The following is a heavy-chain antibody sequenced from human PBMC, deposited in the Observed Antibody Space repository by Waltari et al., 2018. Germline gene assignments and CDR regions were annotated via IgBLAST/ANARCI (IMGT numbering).Heavy chain of an antibody. CDR2: ISYDGSNK. CDR1: GFTFRRFA. J-gene: IGHJ4*02. CDR3: ARDPAAAGYFDY. D-gene: IGHD6-13*01. V-gene: IGHV3-30-3*01. Sequence: QVQLVEPGGDVVQPGRSLRLSCAASGFTFRRFAMTRVSQAPGKGLEWVAVISYDGSNKYYADSVKGRFTISRDNSQNTLYLQMNSLRAEDTAVYYCARDPAAAGYFDYCGQGTLVTVSS.